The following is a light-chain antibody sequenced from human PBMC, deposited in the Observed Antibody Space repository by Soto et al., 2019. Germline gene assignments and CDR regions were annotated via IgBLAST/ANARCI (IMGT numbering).Light chain of an antibody. J-gene: IGLJ1*01. CDR3: CSFAGTSYV. V-gene: IGLV2-11*01. CDR2: DVS. CDR1: SSDVGGYNS. Sequence: QSALTQPRSVSGSPGQSVTISFTGTSSDVGGYNSVSWYQQHPGKAPKLMIYDVSKRPSGVPDRFSGSKSGNTASLTISGLQAEDEADYYCCSFAGTSYVSGTGTKVTVL.